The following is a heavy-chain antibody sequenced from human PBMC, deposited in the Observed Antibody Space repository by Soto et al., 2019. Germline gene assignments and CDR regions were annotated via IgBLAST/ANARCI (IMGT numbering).Heavy chain of an antibody. V-gene: IGHV3-48*01. CDR1: GFTFSSYS. Sequence: GGSLRLSCAASGFTFSSYSMNWVRQAPGKGLEWVSYISSSSSTIYYADSVKGRFTISRDNAKNSLYLQMNSLRAEDTAVYYCARHRVVAATPFSDYWGQGTLVTVSS. D-gene: IGHD2-15*01. CDR2: ISSSSSTI. J-gene: IGHJ4*02. CDR3: ARHRVVAATPFSDY.